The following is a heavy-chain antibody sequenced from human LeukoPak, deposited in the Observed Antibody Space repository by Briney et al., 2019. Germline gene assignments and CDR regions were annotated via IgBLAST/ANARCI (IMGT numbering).Heavy chain of an antibody. J-gene: IGHJ4*02. CDR2: ISSSSYI. CDR1: GFTFSSYG. CDR3: AGSYDYVWGSYRTFDY. Sequence: GGSLRLSCAASGFTFSSYGMHWVRQAPGKGLEWVSSISSSSYIYYADSVKGRFTISRDNAKNSLYLQMNSLRAEDTAVYYCAGSYDYVWGSYRTFDYWGQGTLVTVSS. V-gene: IGHV3-21*01. D-gene: IGHD3-16*02.